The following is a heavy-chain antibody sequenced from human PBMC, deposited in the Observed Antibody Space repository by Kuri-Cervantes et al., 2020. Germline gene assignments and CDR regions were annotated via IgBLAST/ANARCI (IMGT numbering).Heavy chain of an antibody. Sequence: GESLKISCAASGFTFSDYYMSWIRQAPGKGLEWVSYISSSGSTIYYADSVKGRFTISRDNAKNSLYLQMNSLRAEDTAVYYCARGIVSGSYGEFDPWGQGTLVTVSS. D-gene: IGHD1-26*01. V-gene: IGHV3-11*01. J-gene: IGHJ5*02. CDR1: GFTFSDYY. CDR3: ARGIVSGSYGEFDP. CDR2: ISSSGSTI.